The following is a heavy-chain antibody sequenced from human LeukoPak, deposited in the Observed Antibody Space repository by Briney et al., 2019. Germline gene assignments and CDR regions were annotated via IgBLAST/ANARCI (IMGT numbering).Heavy chain of an antibody. CDR3: AKTQYPSYSGSSDDAFDI. CDR1: GFTFSSYA. J-gene: IGHJ3*02. V-gene: IGHV3-23*01. Sequence: PGGSLRLSCAASGFTFSSYAMSWVRQAPGKGLEWASAISGSGGSTYYADSVKGRFTISRDNSKNTLYLQMNSLRAEDTAVYYCAKTQYPSYSGSSDDAFDIWGQGTMVTVSS. D-gene: IGHD1-26*01. CDR2: ISGSGGST.